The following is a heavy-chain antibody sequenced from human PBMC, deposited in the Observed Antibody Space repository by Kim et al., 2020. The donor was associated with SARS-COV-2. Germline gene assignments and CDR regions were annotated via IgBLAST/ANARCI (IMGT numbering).Heavy chain of an antibody. D-gene: IGHD5-18*01. Sequence: YRPPFQGQVPSSADKSSSTAYLQWSSLKASDTAMYYCARHRSDTAINFDYWGQGTLVTVSS. CDR3: ARHRSDTAINFDY. V-gene: IGHV5-51*01. J-gene: IGHJ4*02.